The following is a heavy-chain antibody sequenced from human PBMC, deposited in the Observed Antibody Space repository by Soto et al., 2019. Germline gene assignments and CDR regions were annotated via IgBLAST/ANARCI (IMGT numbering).Heavy chain of an antibody. CDR2: INSDGSTI. J-gene: IGHJ3*01. Sequence: GGSLRLACAASGFNFGPFWMHWVRQAPGKGLVWVSHINSDGSTIVYADSVKGRFTISRDNAKNTLYLQMSSLRVEDTAIYFCVRDRGYPDSFDVWGPGTMVTVSS. D-gene: IGHD3-10*01. CDR1: GFNFGPFW. CDR3: VRDRGYPDSFDV. V-gene: IGHV3-74*01.